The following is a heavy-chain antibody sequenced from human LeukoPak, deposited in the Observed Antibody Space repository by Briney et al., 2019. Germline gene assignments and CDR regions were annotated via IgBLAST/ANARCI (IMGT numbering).Heavy chain of an antibody. V-gene: IGHV4-59*01. CDR1: GGSISSYY. CDR2: IDYSERT. Sequence: SETLSLTCTVSGGSISSYYWSWIRQPRGKGLEWIGNIDYSERTIYNPALKSRVTVSVDTSKNQFSLNLTSVTAADTAVYYCAREGKLTGYFGGLGFNYWGQGILVTVSS. CDR3: AREGKLTGYFGGLGFNY. D-gene: IGHD6-19*01. J-gene: IGHJ4*02.